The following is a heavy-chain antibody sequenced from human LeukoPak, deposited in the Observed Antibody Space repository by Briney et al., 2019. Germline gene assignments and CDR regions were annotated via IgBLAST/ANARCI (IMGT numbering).Heavy chain of an antibody. D-gene: IGHD3-10*01. V-gene: IGHV1-69*13. CDR3: ARNYGSGSSAILFDY. Sequence: SVKVSCKASGGTFSSYAISWVRQAPGQGLEWMGGIIPIFGTANYAQKFQGRVTITADESTSTAYMELSSLRSEDTAVYYCARNYGSGSSAILFDYWGQGTLVTVSS. J-gene: IGHJ4*02. CDR2: IIPIFGTA. CDR1: GGTFSSYA.